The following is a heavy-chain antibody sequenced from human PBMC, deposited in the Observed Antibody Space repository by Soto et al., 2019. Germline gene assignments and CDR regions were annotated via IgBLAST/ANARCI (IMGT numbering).Heavy chain of an antibody. J-gene: IGHJ4*01. CDR3: ARTDNAGYYPYF. Sequence: SQTMSLTCTVSGDSISSVYYWAWIRQPPGKGLERIGRIYHSGTTYYSQSLQSRVTIQVNTTKNQFSQKLISETAAADSAVYYCARTDNAGYYPYF. D-gene: IGHD3-9*01. CDR2: IYHSGTT. V-gene: IGHV4-38-2*02. CDR1: GDSISSVYY.